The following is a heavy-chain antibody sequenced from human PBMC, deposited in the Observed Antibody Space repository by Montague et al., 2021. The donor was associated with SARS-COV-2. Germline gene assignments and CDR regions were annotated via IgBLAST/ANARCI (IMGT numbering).Heavy chain of an antibody. CDR2: ISSSSSYI. J-gene: IGHJ4*02. Sequence: SLRLSCAASGFTFSSYSMNWVRQAPGKGLEWVSSISSSSSYIYYADSVKGRFTISRDNAKNSLYLQMNSLRAEDTAVYYCVRVLMARLLWFGELFESYFDYWGQGTLVTVSS. D-gene: IGHD3-10*01. CDR1: GFTFSSYS. V-gene: IGHV3-21*01. CDR3: VRVLMARLLWFGELFESYFDY.